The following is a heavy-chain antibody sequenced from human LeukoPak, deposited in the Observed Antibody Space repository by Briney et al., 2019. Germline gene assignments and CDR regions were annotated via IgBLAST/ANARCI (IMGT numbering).Heavy chain of an antibody. Sequence: GGSLRLSCAASGFTLRSYLMSWVRQAPGRGLEWVANIKKVGREENYLDSVKGRFKVSRDHDTNSLFLQMHSLRGEDTAVYYCARGNPNRNALDLWGQGTMVTISS. CDR1: GFTLRSYL. CDR2: IKKVGREE. CDR3: ARGNPNRNALDL. J-gene: IGHJ3*01. D-gene: IGHD1-14*01. V-gene: IGHV3-7*01.